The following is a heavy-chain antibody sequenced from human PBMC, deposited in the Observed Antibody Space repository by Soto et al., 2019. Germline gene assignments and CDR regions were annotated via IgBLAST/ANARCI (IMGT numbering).Heavy chain of an antibody. CDR3: ARWDLVVVYGWFHP. Sequence: SQTLSLTCAISGDSVSSNSAAWNWIRQSPSRGLEWLGRTYYRSKWYNDYAVSVKSRITINPDTSKNQFSLQLNSVTPEDTAVYYCARWDLVVVYGWFHPWGQGPLVTLSS. J-gene: IGHJ5*02. D-gene: IGHD2-2*01. V-gene: IGHV6-1*01. CDR1: GDSVSSNSAA. CDR2: TYYRSKWYN.